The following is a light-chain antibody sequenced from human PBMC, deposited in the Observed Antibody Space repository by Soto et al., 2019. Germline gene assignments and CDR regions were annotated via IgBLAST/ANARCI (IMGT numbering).Light chain of an antibody. J-gene: IGLJ2*01. Sequence: QSVLTQPASVSGSPGQSITISCTGTSSDAGGYNYVSWYQQHPGKAPKLMIYEVSNRPSGVSNRFSGSKSGNTASLTISGLQAEDEADYYCSSYTSSSTSMVFGGGTKVTVL. CDR1: SSDAGGYNY. CDR3: SSYTSSSTSMV. CDR2: EVS. V-gene: IGLV2-14*01.